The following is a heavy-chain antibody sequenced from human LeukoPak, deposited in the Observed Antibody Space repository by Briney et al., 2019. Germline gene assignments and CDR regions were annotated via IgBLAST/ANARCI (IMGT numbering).Heavy chain of an antibody. CDR1: GFTFSTYN. CDR2: ISSTSSTI. V-gene: IGHV3-48*02. CDR3: ARDQISSSLYKEPLDY. Sequence: GGSLRLSCAASGFTFSTYNMNWVRQTPGKGLEWVPYISSTSSTIHYADSVKGRFTISRDNAKNSLYLQMNSLRDEDTAMYYCARDQISSSLYKEPLDYWGQGTLVTVSS. J-gene: IGHJ4*02. D-gene: IGHD6-13*01.